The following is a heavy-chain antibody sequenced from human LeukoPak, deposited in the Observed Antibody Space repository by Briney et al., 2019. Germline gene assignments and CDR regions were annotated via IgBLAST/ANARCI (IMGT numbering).Heavy chain of an antibody. CDR2: INPNSGGT. J-gene: IGHJ4*02. CDR3: AREGKTTVTTLFDY. Sequence: ASVKVSCKASGYTFTGYYMHWVRQAPGQGLEWTGWINPNSGGTNYAQKFQGRVTMTRDTSISTAYMELSRLRSDDTAVYYCAREGKTTVTTLFDYWGQGTLVTVSS. D-gene: IGHD4-4*01. CDR1: GYTFTGYY. V-gene: IGHV1-2*02.